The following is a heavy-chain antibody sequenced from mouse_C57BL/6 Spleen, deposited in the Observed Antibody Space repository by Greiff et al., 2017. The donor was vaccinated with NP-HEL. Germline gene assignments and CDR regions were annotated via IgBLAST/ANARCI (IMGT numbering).Heavy chain of an antibody. CDR3: VRWYGERDYFDF. D-gene: IGHD2-13*01. CDR1: AYTFTSYW. J-gene: IGHJ2*01. V-gene: IGHV1-69*01. Sequence: QVQLQQPGAALVMPGASVKLSCKASAYTFTSYWLHWVKQRPGQGLEWIGEIDPSDTYTNYNKKFKGKSTLTVDKSSSTAYMQLNNLTSEDSAVYYCVRWYGERDYFDFWGQGTTITVSS. CDR2: IDPSDTYT.